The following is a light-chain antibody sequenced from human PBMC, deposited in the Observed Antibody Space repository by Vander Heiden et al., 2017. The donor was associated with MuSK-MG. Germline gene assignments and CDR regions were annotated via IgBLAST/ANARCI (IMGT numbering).Light chain of an antibody. CDR3: QQYYSTPQT. V-gene: IGKV4-1*01. J-gene: IGKJ1*01. CDR1: QSVLYSSNNKNY. CDR2: WAY. Sequence: DLVLTQSPASLAVSLGERATINCKSSQSVLYSSNNKNYLAWYQQKPGQPPKLVIYWAYTRESGVPDRFSGSGSGTDFTLTISSLQAEDVAVYYCQQYYSTPQTFGQGTKVEIK.